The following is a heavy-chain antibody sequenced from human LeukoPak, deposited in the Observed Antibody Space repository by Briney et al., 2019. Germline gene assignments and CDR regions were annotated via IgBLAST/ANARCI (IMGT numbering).Heavy chain of an antibody. CDR1: GFTFSRYW. CDR3: ARDRILMMFAPYFDY. CDR2: IKQDGSEK. Sequence: GGSLRLSCAASGFTFSRYWMSWVRQAPGKGLEWVANIKQDGSEKYYVGSVKGRFTISRDNAKNSLYLQMNSLRAEDTAVYYCARDRILMMFAPYFDYWGQGSLVTVSS. J-gene: IGHJ4*02. D-gene: IGHD2-8*01. V-gene: IGHV3-7*01.